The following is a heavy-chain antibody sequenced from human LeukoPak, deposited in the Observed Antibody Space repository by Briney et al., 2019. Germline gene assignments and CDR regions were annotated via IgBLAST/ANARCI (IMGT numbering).Heavy chain of an antibody. CDR3: ARYFYDSSGSSSDAYDI. Sequence: ASVKVSCKASGFTFTTSAVQWARQARGQRLEWIGWINPNSGGTNYAQRFQGRVTMTRDTSISTAYMELSRLRSDDSAVYYCARYFYDSSGSSSDAYDIWGQGTMVTVSS. CDR2: INPNSGGT. D-gene: IGHD3-22*01. J-gene: IGHJ3*02. CDR1: GFTFTTSA. V-gene: IGHV1-2*02.